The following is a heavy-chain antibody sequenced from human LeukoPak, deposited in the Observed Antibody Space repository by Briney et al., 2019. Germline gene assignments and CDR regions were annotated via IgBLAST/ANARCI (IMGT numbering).Heavy chain of an antibody. D-gene: IGHD3-16*01. Sequence: PSETLSLTCTVSGGFISSGGYYWSWIRQHPGKGLERIGYIYYSGSTYYNPSLKSRVTMSVDTSENQFSLKLSSVTAADTAVYYCATTVGSYFDYWSQGTLVTVSS. CDR1: GGFISSGGYY. CDR2: IYYSGST. CDR3: ATTVGSYFDY. V-gene: IGHV4-31*03. J-gene: IGHJ4*02.